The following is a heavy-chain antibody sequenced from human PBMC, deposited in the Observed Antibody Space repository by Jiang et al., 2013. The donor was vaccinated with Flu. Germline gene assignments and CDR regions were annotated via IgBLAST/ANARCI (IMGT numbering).Heavy chain of an antibody. CDR3: ARDLPIYGDYEGGADY. D-gene: IGHD4-17*01. J-gene: IGHJ4*02. CDR2: ISSSGSTI. V-gene: IGHV3-48*03. Sequence: AASGFTFSSYEMNWVRQAPGKGLEWVSYISSSGSTIYYADSVKGRFTISRDNAKSSLYLQMNSLRAEDTAVYYCARDLPIYGDYEGGADYWGQGTLVTVSS. CDR1: GFTFSSYE.